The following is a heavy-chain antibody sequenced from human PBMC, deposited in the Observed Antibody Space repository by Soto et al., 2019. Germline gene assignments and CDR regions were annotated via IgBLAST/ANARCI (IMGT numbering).Heavy chain of an antibody. Sequence: QVQLVQSGAEVKKPGASVKVSCKASGYTFTSYGISWVRQAPGQGLEWMGWISAYNGNTNYAQKLQGRVTMTTDTTTSTAYMELRSLRSADTAVYYCARASGGYYGSGSYWIGDWFDPWGQGTLVTVSS. J-gene: IGHJ5*02. CDR2: ISAYNGNT. CDR1: GYTFTSYG. CDR3: ARASGGYYGSGSYWIGDWFDP. D-gene: IGHD3-10*01. V-gene: IGHV1-18*01.